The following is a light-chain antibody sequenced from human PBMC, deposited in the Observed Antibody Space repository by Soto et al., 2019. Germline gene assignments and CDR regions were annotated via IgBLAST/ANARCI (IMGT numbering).Light chain of an antibody. CDR2: GAS. CDR3: QQYNNWWT. J-gene: IGKJ1*01. Sequence: EIVMTQSPATLSVSPGERATLSCRASQSISNNLAWYHQRPGQAPRLLIYGASTRATGIPARFSGSGSGTEFTLTISSLQSADFAVYYCQQYNNWWTFGQGTRVEIK. V-gene: IGKV3-15*01. CDR1: QSISNN.